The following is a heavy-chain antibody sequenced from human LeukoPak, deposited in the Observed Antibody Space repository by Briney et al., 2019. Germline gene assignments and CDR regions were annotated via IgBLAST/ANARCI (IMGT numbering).Heavy chain of an antibody. CDR1: GFTFSSYS. CDR2: ISSSSSYI. Sequence: GGSLRLSCAASGFTFSSYSMNWVRQAPGKGLEWVSSISSSSSYIYYADSVKGRFTISRDNAKNSLYLQMNSLRAEDTAVYYCASLVYSGYATYPAVDYWGQGTLVTVSS. CDR3: ASLVYSGYATYPAVDY. V-gene: IGHV3-21*01. J-gene: IGHJ4*02. D-gene: IGHD5-12*01.